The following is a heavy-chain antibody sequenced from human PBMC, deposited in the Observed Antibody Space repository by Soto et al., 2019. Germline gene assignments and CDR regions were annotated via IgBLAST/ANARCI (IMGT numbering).Heavy chain of an antibody. CDR2: IGTAGDT. CDR3: ARDFLVAVAGTGGNLDY. Sequence: PGGSLRLSCAASGFTFSSYDMHWVRQATGKGLEWVSAIGTAGDTYYPGSVKGRFTISRENAKNSLYLQMNSLRAGDTAVYYCARDFLVAVAGTGGNLDYWGQGTLVTVSS. D-gene: IGHD6-19*01. CDR1: GFTFSSYD. J-gene: IGHJ4*02. V-gene: IGHV3-13*04.